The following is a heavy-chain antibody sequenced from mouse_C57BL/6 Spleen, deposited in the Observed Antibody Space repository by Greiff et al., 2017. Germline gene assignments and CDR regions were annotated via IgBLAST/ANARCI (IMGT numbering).Heavy chain of an antibody. V-gene: IGHV1-82*01. D-gene: IGHD1-1*01. CDR2: IYPGDGDT. CDR1: GYAFSSSW. CDR3: ARRPTTVVALDAMDY. Sequence: VQLQQSGPELVKPGASVKISCKASGYAFSSSWMNWVKQRPGKGLEWIGRIYPGDGDTNYNGKFKGKATLTADKSSSTAYMQLSSLTSEDSAVYFCARRPTTVVALDAMDYWGQGTSVTVSS. J-gene: IGHJ4*01.